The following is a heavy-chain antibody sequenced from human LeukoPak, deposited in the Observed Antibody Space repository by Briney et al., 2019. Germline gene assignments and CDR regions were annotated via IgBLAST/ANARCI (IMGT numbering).Heavy chain of an antibody. J-gene: IGHJ4*02. D-gene: IGHD6-13*01. CDR3: AKGLSWGAAAGTY. Sequence: PGGSLRLSCAASGFTFSTYAMSWVRQAPGKGLEWVSFISGSGSSTYYAGSVKGRFTISRDNSKNTLYLQMNSLRAEDTAVYYCAKGLSWGAAAGTYWGQGTLVTVSP. V-gene: IGHV3-23*01. CDR1: GFTFSTYA. CDR2: ISGSGSST.